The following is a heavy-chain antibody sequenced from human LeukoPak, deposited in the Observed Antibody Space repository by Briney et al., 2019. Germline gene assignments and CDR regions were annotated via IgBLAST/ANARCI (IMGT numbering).Heavy chain of an antibody. CDR3: SRDSGSMVRGVLIPQ. V-gene: IGHV1-2*04. D-gene: IGHD3-10*01. CDR1: GYTFTGYY. J-gene: IGHJ4*02. CDR2: INPNSCGT. Sequence: ASVKVSCKASGYTFTGYYMHWVRQAPGQGLEWMGWINPNSCGTNYAQKLHGWVTMTRDTSIRTAYIELRSLRSDDTAVYYCSRDSGSMVRGVLIPQWAQGPLVSVFS.